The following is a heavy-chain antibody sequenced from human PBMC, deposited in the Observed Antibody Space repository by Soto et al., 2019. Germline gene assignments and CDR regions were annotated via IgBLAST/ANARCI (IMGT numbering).Heavy chain of an antibody. D-gene: IGHD6-13*01. Sequence: GGSLRLSCAASGFTFSSYGMHWVRQAPGKGLEWVAVIWYDGSNKYYADSVKGRFTISRDNSKNTLYLQMNSLRAEDTAVYYCAREGGIAADLDYWGQGTLVTVSS. V-gene: IGHV3-33*01. CDR1: GFTFSSYG. J-gene: IGHJ4*02. CDR2: IWYDGSNK. CDR3: AREGGIAADLDY.